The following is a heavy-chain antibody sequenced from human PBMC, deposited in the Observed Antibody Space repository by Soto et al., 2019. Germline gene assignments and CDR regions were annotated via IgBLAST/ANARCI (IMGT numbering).Heavy chain of an antibody. V-gene: IGHV3-48*03. J-gene: IGHJ6*02. CDR3: ARDIDNRDYYYGLDV. D-gene: IGHD1-20*01. CDR2: ISNSGNTI. Sequence: PGGSLRLSCAASGFVFKNYEMNFFRHSPGKGLEWISYISNSGNTIYVADSMRGRFTISRDNAKNSLFLQMNSLRADDTAVYYCARDIDNRDYYYGLDVWGQGTTVTVSS. CDR1: GFVFKNYE.